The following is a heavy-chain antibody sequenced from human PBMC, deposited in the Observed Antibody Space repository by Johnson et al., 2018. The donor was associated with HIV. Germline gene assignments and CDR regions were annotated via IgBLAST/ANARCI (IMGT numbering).Heavy chain of an antibody. J-gene: IGHJ3*02. CDR1: GFTFSSYW. CDR2: IKQDGSEK. V-gene: IGHV3-7*01. Sequence: VQLVESGGGVVQPGRSLRLSCAASGFTFSSYWMSWVRQAPGKGLEWVANIKQDGSEKNYVDSVKGRFTISRDNAKNTLFLEMNSLRAEDTAVYYCARGRARAFDIWGQGTMVTVSS. D-gene: IGHD5-12*01. CDR3: ARGRARAFDI.